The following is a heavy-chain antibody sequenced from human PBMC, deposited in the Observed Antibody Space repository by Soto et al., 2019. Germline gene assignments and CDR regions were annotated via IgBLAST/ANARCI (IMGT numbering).Heavy chain of an antibody. J-gene: IGHJ6*02. D-gene: IGHD1-26*01. Sequence: QVQLVESGGGVVQPGRSLRLSCAASGFTFSSYGMHWVRQAPGKGLEWVAVISYDGSNKYYADSVKGRFTISRDNSKNTRYLQMNSLRAEYTAVYYCAKDRPSGSRPYYYGMDVWGQGTTVTVSS. CDR1: GFTFSSYG. V-gene: IGHV3-30*18. CDR2: ISYDGSNK. CDR3: AKDRPSGSRPYYYGMDV.